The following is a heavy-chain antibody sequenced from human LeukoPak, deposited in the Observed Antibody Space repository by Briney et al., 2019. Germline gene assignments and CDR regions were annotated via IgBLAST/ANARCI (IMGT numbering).Heavy chain of an antibody. V-gene: IGHV4-34*01. Sequence: SETLSLTCAVYGGSFSGYYWSWIRQPPGKGLEWIGYSQNSGCTNCNPSLKSRVTISADTSKNQFSLKLSSVTAADTAVYYCARDYSGSLDYWGQGTLVTVSS. J-gene: IGHJ4*02. CDR2: SQNSGCT. CDR3: ARDYSGSLDY. D-gene: IGHD3-10*01. CDR1: GGSFSGYY.